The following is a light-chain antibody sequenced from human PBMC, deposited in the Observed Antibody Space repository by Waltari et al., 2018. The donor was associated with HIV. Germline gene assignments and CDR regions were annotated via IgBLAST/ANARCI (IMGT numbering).Light chain of an antibody. CDR2: SNN. CDR3: AAWDDSLNGPL. Sequence: QSLLTQPPSASGTPGQRVTISCSGSSSNIGSNTVNWYHQLPGTAPKLLIYSNNQRPSGVPDRFSGYKSGTSASLAISGLQSEDEADYYCAAWDDSLNGPLFGGGTKLTVL. J-gene: IGLJ2*01. V-gene: IGLV1-44*01. CDR1: SSNIGSNT.